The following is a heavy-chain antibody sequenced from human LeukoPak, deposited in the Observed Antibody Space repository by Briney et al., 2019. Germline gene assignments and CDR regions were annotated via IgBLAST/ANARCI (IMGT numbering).Heavy chain of an antibody. CDR2: ISASGGST. CDR3: AKWASAFCFFDY. V-gene: IGHV3-23*01. D-gene: IGHD3-3*01. Sequence: GGSLRLSCAVSGFTFSSYAMSWVRQAPGKGLEWVSTISASGGSTYSADSVKGRFTISRDTSKNTLYLRMNSLGADDTAVYYCAKWASAFCFFDYWGQGTLVTVSS. CDR1: GFTFSSYA. J-gene: IGHJ4*02.